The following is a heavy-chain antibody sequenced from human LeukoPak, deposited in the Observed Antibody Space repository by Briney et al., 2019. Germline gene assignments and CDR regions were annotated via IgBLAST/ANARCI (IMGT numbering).Heavy chain of an antibody. CDR2: IYPDDSDT. Sequence: GESLKISCKGSGYSFTSYWIAWVRQKPGKGLEWMGIIYPDDSDTRYSPSFQGQVSISADKSISTAYLQWSSLRASDTAMYFCARRFKDGGGSGGIDYWGQGTLVTVSS. J-gene: IGHJ4*02. CDR3: ARRFKDGGGSGGIDY. D-gene: IGHD4-23*01. CDR1: GYSFTSYW. V-gene: IGHV5-51*01.